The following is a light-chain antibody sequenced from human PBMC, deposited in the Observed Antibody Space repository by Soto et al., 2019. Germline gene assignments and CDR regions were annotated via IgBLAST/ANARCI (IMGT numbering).Light chain of an antibody. Sequence: QTVVTQPPSASGTPGQRVTISCSGSSSNIGRNSVNWYQQLPGTAPKLLIYTSNQRPSGVPDRFSGSKSGTSASLAISGLQSDDEADYYCAAWDDSLEGVLFGGGTQLTVL. J-gene: IGLJ2*01. CDR1: SSNIGRNS. V-gene: IGLV1-44*01. CDR2: TSN. CDR3: AAWDDSLEGVL.